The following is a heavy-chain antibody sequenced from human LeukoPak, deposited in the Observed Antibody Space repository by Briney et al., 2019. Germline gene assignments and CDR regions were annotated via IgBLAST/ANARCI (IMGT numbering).Heavy chain of an antibody. CDR1: GYTFTSYD. CDR3: ASSYNWNPGAFDI. D-gene: IGHD1-20*01. Sequence: GASVKVSCKASGYTFTSYDINWVRQATGQGLEWMGWMNPNSGNTGYAQKLQGRVTMTTDTSTSTAYMELRSLRSDDTAVYYCASSYNWNPGAFDIWGQGTMVTVSS. J-gene: IGHJ3*02. V-gene: IGHV1-8*02. CDR2: MNPNSGNT.